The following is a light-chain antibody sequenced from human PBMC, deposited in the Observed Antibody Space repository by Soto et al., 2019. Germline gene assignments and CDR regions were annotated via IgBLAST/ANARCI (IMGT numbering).Light chain of an antibody. Sequence: TQPPDRLAWSPGERATLSSRASQSVTINLAWYQHTPGQSPRLLIYGGSSRATGIPVRFSGSGSETDFTLTIPRLEPEEASVHYRQPCGSSPWPFCQGTKVDIK. CDR1: QSVTIN. CDR2: GGS. V-gene: IGKV3-20*01. J-gene: IGKJ1*01. CDR3: QPCGSSPWP.